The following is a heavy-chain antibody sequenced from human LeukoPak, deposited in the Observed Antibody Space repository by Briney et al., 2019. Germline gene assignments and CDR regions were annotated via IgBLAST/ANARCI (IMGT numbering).Heavy chain of an antibody. CDR3: ATQSRPDAFDI. V-gene: IGHV1-58*01. Sequence: SVKVSCKASGFTFSSSAVQWVRQARGQRLEWIGWIVVGSGNTNYAQAFHERVTITRDMSTSTAYMELSSLRSEDTAVYYCATQSRPDAFDIWGQGTMVTVSS. CDR2: IVVGSGNT. J-gene: IGHJ3*02. CDR1: GFTFSSSA.